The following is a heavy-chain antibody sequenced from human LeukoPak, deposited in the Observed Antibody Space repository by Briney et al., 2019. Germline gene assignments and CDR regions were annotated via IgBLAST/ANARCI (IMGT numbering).Heavy chain of an antibody. CDR2: IVVGSGNT. V-gene: IGHV1-58*02. J-gene: IGHJ4*02. D-gene: IGHD1-1*01. Sequence: SVKVSCKASGFTFTSSAMQWVRQARGQRLEWIGWIVVGSGNTNYAQKFQERVTITRDMSTSTAYMELSSLRSEDTAVYYCATGESYTTSFDYWGQGTLVTVSS. CDR3: ATGESYTTSFDY. CDR1: GFTFTSSA.